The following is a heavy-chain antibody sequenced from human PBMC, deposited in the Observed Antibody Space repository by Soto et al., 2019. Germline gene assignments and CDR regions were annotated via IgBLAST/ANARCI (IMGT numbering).Heavy chain of an antibody. V-gene: IGHV4-59*01. CDR1: GGSISSYY. D-gene: IGHD2-2*01. J-gene: IGHJ6*02. CDR2: IYYSGST. CDR3: AVDQGRYYGMDV. Sequence: SETLSLTCTVSGGSISSYYWSWIRQPPGKGLEWIGYIYYSGSTNYNPSLKSRVTISADTSKNQFSLKLSSVTAADTAVYYCAVDQGRYYGMDVWGQGTTVTVS.